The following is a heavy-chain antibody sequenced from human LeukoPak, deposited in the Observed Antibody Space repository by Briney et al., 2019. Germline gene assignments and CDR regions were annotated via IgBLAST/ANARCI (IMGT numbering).Heavy chain of an antibody. CDR3: AKFRADSSGWPFDY. CDR1: EFTFSSYS. Sequence: PGGSLRLSCAASEFTFSSYSMNWVRQAPGKGLEWVSYITNSGNSKSYADSVKGRFAISRDNSKDTLYLQMNSLRAEDTAIYYCAKFRADSSGWPFDYWGQGTLVTVSS. V-gene: IGHV3-48*01. CDR2: ITNSGNSK. D-gene: IGHD6-19*01. J-gene: IGHJ4*02.